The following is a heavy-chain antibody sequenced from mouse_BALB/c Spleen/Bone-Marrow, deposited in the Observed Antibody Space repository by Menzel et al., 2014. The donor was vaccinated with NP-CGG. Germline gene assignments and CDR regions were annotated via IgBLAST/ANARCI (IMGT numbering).Heavy chain of an antibody. CDR3: ANYICGYYFDY. J-gene: IGHJ2*01. CDR1: GFNIKDTY. D-gene: IGHD1-3*01. V-gene: IGHV14-3*02. CDR2: IDPANGNT. Sequence: EVMLVESGAELVKPGASVKLSCTASGFNIKDTYMHWVKQRPEQGLEWIGRIDPANGNTKYDPKFQGKATITADTSSNTAYLQLSSLTSEDAAVYYCANYICGYYFDYWGQGTTLTVSS.